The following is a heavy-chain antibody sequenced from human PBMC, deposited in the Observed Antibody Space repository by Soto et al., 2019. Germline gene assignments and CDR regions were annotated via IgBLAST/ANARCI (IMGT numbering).Heavy chain of an antibody. D-gene: IGHD6-13*01. CDR3: ARGGRGSSSWPAYYYYHGMDV. Sequence: ASVKVSCKASGYTFTSYGISWVRQAPGQGLEWMGWISAYNGNTNYAQKLQGRVTMTTDTSTSTAYMELRSLRSEDTAVYYCARGGRGSSSWPAYYYYHGMDVWGQGTTVTVSS. J-gene: IGHJ6*02. V-gene: IGHV1-18*01. CDR2: ISAYNGNT. CDR1: GYTFTSYG.